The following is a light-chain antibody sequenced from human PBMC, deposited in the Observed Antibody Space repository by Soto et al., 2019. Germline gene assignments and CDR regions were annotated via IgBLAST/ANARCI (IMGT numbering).Light chain of an antibody. J-gene: IGKJ5*01. Sequence: EIVLTQSPATLSLSPGERATLSCRASQSFSSYLAWYQQKPGQAPRLLIYDASKRATGIPARFSGRGSGTDFALTLSSREHEYFALRYCQQHSHWPSVITFGQGTRLEIE. CDR1: QSFSSY. CDR2: DAS. V-gene: IGKV3-11*01. CDR3: QQHSHWPSVIT.